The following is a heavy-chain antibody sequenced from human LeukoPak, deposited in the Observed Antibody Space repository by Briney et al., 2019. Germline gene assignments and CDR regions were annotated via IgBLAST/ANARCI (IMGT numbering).Heavy chain of an antibody. D-gene: IGHD1-7*01. J-gene: IGHJ4*02. CDR3: ARLGRYNWNYQEY. Sequence: SETLSLTCTVSGGSISSSSYYWGWIRQPPGTGLEWIGNIYYSGSTYYNPSLKSRVTISVDTSKNQFSLKLSSVTAADTAVYYCARLGRYNWNYQEYWGQGTLVTVSS. CDR2: IYYSGST. V-gene: IGHV4-39*01. CDR1: GGSISSSSYY.